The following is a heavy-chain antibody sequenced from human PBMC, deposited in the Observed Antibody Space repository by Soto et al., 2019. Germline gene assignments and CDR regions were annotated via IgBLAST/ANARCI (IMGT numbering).Heavy chain of an antibody. J-gene: IGHJ4*02. V-gene: IGHV4-31*03. CDR3: ARGGGSTKVDY. CDR1: GGSITSSGYY. D-gene: IGHD2-2*01. Sequence: QVQLQESGPGLVKPSQTLSLTCTVSGGSITSSGYYWSWIRQHPGEGLEWIGFTSNSGSTSYNPPLNGRVTISVDTSSNQFSLSLKSVTAADTAVYYCARGGGSTKVDYWGQGTLVTVSP. CDR2: TSNSGST.